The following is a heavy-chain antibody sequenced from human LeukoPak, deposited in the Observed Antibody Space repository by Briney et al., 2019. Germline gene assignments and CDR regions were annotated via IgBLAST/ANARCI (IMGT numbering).Heavy chain of an antibody. V-gene: IGHV3-66*01. CDR1: RFTVSSNY. Sequence: GGSLRLSCAASRFTVSSNYMSWVRQAPGKGLEWVSFIYSSGSTYYADSVRGRFTISRDNSNNTLYLQMNSLRVEDTAVYYCARGRFGLSLDYWGQGTLVTSPQ. CDR2: IYSSGST. D-gene: IGHD3-16*01. CDR3: ARGRFGLSLDY. J-gene: IGHJ4*02.